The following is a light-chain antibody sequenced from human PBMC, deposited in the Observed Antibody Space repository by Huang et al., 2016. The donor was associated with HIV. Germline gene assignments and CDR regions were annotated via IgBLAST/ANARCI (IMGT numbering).Light chain of an antibody. J-gene: IGKJ4*01. Sequence: EVVLTQSPATLSLSPGERATLSCRASQSISSSYLAWYQQKPGQAPRLLIYAASNRAAGSPDRFSGSGSGTVFNLTSSRLEPEDFASYYCQQFRNSLTFGGGTKVEIK. CDR1: QSISSSY. CDR3: QQFRNSLT. V-gene: IGKV3-20*01. CDR2: AAS.